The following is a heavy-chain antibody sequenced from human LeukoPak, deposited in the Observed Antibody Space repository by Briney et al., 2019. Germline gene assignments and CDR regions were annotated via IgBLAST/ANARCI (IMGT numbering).Heavy chain of an antibody. CDR3: ARARPPLGCFDC. J-gene: IGHJ4*02. D-gene: IGHD2-15*01. CDR1: GYSISSGYF. Sequence: SETLSLTCTVSGYSISSGYFWGWIRQSPGKGPEWIGTIRHSGDTYYNPSLKSRVTISIDTSKNHFSLTLESVTAADTAVYYCARARPPLGCFDCWGQGALVTVSS. CDR2: IRHSGDT. V-gene: IGHV4-38-2*02.